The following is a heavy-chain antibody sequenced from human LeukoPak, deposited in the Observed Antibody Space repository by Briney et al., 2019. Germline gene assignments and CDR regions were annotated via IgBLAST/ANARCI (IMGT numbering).Heavy chain of an antibody. Sequence: PGGSLRLSCAASGFTFSSYAMSWVRQAPGKGLEWVSYISSSSSTIYYADSVKGRFTISRDNAKNSLYLQVNSLRAEDTAVYYCARGSTYYDSSGQVPFDYWGQGTLVTVSS. CDR1: GFTFSSYA. D-gene: IGHD3-22*01. CDR3: ARGSTYYDSSGQVPFDY. V-gene: IGHV3-48*01. J-gene: IGHJ4*02. CDR2: ISSSSSTI.